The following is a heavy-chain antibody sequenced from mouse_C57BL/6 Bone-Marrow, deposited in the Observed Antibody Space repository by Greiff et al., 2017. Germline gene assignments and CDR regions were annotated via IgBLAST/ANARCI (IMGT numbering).Heavy chain of an antibody. V-gene: IGHV14-4*01. CDR3: TWITTVVATGAY. D-gene: IGHD1-1*01. Sequence: VQLKQSGAELVRPGASVKLSCTASGFNIKDDYMHWVKQRPEQGLEWIGWIDPENGDTEYASKFQGKATITADTSSNTAYLQLSSLTSEDTSVYYCTWITTVVATGAYGGQGTLVTVSA. J-gene: IGHJ3*01. CDR1: GFNIKDDY. CDR2: IDPENGDT.